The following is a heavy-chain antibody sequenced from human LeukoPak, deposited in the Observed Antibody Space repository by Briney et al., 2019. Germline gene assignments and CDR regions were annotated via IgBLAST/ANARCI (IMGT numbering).Heavy chain of an antibody. CDR1: GYTFTSYA. CDR2: INAGNGNT. V-gene: IGHV1-3*01. Sequence: ASVNVSCKASGYTFTSYAMHWVRQAPGQRLEWMGWINAGNGNTKYSQKFQGRVTITRDTSASTAYMELSSLRSEDTAVYYCARDHGSGSYYNVPPYYYYGMDVWGQGTTVTVSS. CDR3: ARDHGSGSYYNVPPYYYYGMDV. D-gene: IGHD3-10*01. J-gene: IGHJ6*02.